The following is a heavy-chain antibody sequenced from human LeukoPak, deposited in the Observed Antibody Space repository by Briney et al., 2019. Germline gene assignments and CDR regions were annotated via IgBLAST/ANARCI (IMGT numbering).Heavy chain of an antibody. CDR2: INPDGSDK. D-gene: IGHD3-10*01. J-gene: IGHJ4*02. Sequence: GGSLRLSCGASGFSFRTSWLNWVRQAPGRGLEWVASINPDGSDKYSVDSVKGRFTISRDNAKNSLYLQMNSLRAEDTALYYCAKDIGGNYYGSGSSTNYFDYWGQGTLVTVSS. V-gene: IGHV3-7*03. CDR3: AKDIGGNYYGSGSSTNYFDY. CDR1: GFSFRTSW.